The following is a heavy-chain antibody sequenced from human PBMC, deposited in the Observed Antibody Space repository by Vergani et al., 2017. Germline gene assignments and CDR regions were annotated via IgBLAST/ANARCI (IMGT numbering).Heavy chain of an antibody. D-gene: IGHD3-10*01. Sequence: QVQLHQWGAGLLKTSETLSLTCAVSGAAFNSYQWTWIRQSPGRGLEWIGEIDDKGKSICNPTLKSRVTISVDNSKRHFSLHVTSVTAADTAMYYCAVRPRVNLVGGEIVTKRTFDYWSQGSLVTVSS. CDR1: GAAFNSYQ. V-gene: IGHV4-34*01. J-gene: IGHJ4*02. CDR3: AVRPRVNLVGGEIVTKRTFDY. CDR2: IDDKGKS.